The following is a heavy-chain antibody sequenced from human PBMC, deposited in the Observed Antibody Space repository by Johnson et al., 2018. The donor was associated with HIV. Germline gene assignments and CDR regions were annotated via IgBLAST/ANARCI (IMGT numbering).Heavy chain of an antibody. CDR1: GFTFDDYG. V-gene: IGHV3-20*04. CDR3: ARDAGQWLDDAFDI. D-gene: IGHD6-19*01. Sequence: VQLVESGGGVVRPGGSLRLSCAASGFTFDDYGMSWVRQAPGKGLEWVSGINWNGGSTSYAGSVKGPFTISRDNAKNSLYLQMNSLRAEDTAVYYCARDAGQWLDDAFDIWGQGTMVTVSS. J-gene: IGHJ3*02. CDR2: INWNGGST.